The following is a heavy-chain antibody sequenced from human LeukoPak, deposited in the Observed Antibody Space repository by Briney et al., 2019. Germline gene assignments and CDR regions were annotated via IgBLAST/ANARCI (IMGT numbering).Heavy chain of an antibody. D-gene: IGHD1-26*01. CDR3: AKLYSGSYGSCDY. Sequence: GGSLTLSCAASGFTFSSYSMSWVRQPPGKGLEWVSAIIGSGGSKYYTDGEKGRFTSSRDNSKNTLYLQMNSLRVEDTAVYYCAKLYSGSYGSCDYWGQGTLVTVXS. V-gene: IGHV3-23*01. CDR2: IIGSGGSK. CDR1: GFTFSSYS. J-gene: IGHJ4*02.